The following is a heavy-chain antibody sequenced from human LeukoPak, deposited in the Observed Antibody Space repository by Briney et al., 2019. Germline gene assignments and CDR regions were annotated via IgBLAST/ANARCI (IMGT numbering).Heavy chain of an antibody. V-gene: IGHV4-34*01. Sequence: PSETLSLTCAVYGGSFSGYYWSWIRQPPGKGLEWIGEINHSGSTNYNPSLKSRVTISVDKSKNQFSLKLSSVTAADTAVYYCARVYSTPIVVVPAARYNWFDPWGQGTLVTVSS. CDR2: INHSGST. CDR1: GGSFSGYY. CDR3: ARVYSTPIVVVPAARYNWFDP. J-gene: IGHJ5*02. D-gene: IGHD2-2*01.